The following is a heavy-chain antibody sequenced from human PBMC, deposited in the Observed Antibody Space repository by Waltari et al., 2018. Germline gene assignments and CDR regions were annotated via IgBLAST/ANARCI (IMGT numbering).Heavy chain of an antibody. CDR3: AKGGPAIFGVLNTKRFDC. CDR1: GYTFTDYY. V-gene: IGHV1-2*06. Sequence: QVQLVQSGAEVKKPGASVKVSCKASGYTFTDYYVQWVGQAPGQGLEWMGRINANNGDTDYAQKFQGRVTMTRDTSLDTADMELSRLRSDDTAEYYCAKGGPAIFGVLNTKRFDCWGQGTPVTVSS. CDR2: INANNGDT. D-gene: IGHD3-3*01. J-gene: IGHJ4*02.